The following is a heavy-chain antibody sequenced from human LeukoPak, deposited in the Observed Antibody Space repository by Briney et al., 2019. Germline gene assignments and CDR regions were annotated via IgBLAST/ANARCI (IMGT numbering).Heavy chain of an antibody. Sequence: SETLSLTCAVYGGSFSGYYWIWIRQPPGKGLEWIGEINRSEGTDYNPSLKSRVTISVDTSKNQSSLKLSSVTAADTAVYYCARGRMVWGVNNYYYYYYMDVWGKGTTVTISS. V-gene: IGHV4-34*01. J-gene: IGHJ6*03. CDR2: INRSEGT. D-gene: IGHD3-10*01. CDR1: GGSFSGYY. CDR3: ARGRMVWGVNNYYYYYYMDV.